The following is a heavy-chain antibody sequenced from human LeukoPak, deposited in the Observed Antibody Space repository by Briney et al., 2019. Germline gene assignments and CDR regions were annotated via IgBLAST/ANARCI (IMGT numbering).Heavy chain of an antibody. Sequence: GGSLRLSCAASGFTFSSYWMSWVRQAPGKGLEWVANIKQDGSEKYYVDSVKGRFTISRDNAKNSLYQQMNSLRAEDTAVYYCARGGGSGILKSNWFDPWGQGTLVTVSS. CDR3: ARGGGSGILKSNWFDP. D-gene: IGHD6-25*01. V-gene: IGHV3-7*01. CDR2: IKQDGSEK. CDR1: GFTFSSYW. J-gene: IGHJ5*02.